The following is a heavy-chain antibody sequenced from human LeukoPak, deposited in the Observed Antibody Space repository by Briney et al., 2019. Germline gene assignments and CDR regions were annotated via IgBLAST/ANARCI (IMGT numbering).Heavy chain of an antibody. J-gene: IGHJ4*02. Sequence: PSETLSLTCTASGGSISSSSYYWGWIRQPPGKGLEWIGSIYYSGSTNYNPSLKSRVTISVDTSKNQFSLKLSSVTAADTAVYYCARARILPQLDYWGQGTLVTVSS. D-gene: IGHD2-15*01. CDR2: IYYSGST. CDR1: GGSISSSSYY. CDR3: ARARILPQLDY. V-gene: IGHV4-39*07.